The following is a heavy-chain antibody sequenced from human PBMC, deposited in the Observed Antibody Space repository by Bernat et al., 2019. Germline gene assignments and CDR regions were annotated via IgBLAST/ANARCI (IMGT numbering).Heavy chain of an antibody. J-gene: IGHJ4*02. Sequence: QVQLVQSGAEVKKPGSSVKVSCKASGGTVSSYTISWVRQAPGQGREWMGRIIPILGIANYAQKFQGRVTITADHSTSTAYMELSSLRSADTAVYYCARDRRHCGCYCYPFDYWGQGTLVTVSS. CDR2: IIPILGIA. V-gene: IGHV1-69*08. CDR1: GGTVSSYT. CDR3: ARDRRHCGCYCYPFDY. D-gene: IGHD2-21*02.